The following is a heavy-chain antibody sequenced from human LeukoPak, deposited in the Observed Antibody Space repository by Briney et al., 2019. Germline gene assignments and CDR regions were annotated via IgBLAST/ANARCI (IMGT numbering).Heavy chain of an antibody. CDR3: ARERTKYNWFDP. CDR2: INAGNGNT. Sequence: ASVKVSCKASGYTFTSYAMHWVRQAPGQRPEWMGWINAGNGNTKYSQKFQGRVTITRDTSASTAYMELSSLRSEDTAVYYCARERTKYNWFDPWGQGTLVTVSS. V-gene: IGHV1-3*01. CDR1: GYTFTSYA. J-gene: IGHJ5*02.